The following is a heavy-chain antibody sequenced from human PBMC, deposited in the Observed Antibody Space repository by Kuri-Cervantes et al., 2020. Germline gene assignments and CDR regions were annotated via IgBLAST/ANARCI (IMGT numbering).Heavy chain of an antibody. J-gene: IGHJ5*02. CDR1: GYTFTSYY. Sequence: ASGKVSCKPSGYTFTSYYMHWVRQAPGQGLEWMGINKSSGGSTSYAQKFQGRVTMTRDTSTSTVYMELSRLRSDDTAVYYCARDLYNWNDGGWFDPWGQGTLVTVSS. D-gene: IGHD1-20*01. V-gene: IGHV1-46*01. CDR2: NKSSGGST. CDR3: ARDLYNWNDGGWFDP.